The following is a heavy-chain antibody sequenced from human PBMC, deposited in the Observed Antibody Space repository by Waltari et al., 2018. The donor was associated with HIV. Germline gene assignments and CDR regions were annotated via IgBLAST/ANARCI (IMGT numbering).Heavy chain of an antibody. D-gene: IGHD3-22*01. CDR2: ISGSGGST. J-gene: IGHJ4*02. V-gene: IGHV3-23*01. Sequence: EVQLLESGGGLVQPGGSLRLSCAASGFTFSSSAMSWVRQAPGKGLEWVSAISGSGGSTYYADSVKGRFTISRDNSKNTLYLQMNSLRAEDTAVYYCAKDDYRITMIVVATFDYWGQGTLVTVSS. CDR1: GFTFSSSA. CDR3: AKDDYRITMIVVATFDY.